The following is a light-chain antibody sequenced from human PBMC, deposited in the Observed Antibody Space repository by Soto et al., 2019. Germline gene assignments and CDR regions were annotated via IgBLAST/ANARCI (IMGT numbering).Light chain of an antibody. CDR1: NVGSRS. V-gene: IGLV3-21*01. J-gene: IGLJ2*01. Sequence: SYELTQPPSVSVAPGETARISCGGNNVGSRSVHWYQQKPGQAPFLVIYYDSDRPSGIPERFSGSNSGNTATLIISRVEAGDEAYYYCQVWEATGEQVVFGGGTQMTVL. CDR2: YDS. CDR3: QVWEATGEQVV.